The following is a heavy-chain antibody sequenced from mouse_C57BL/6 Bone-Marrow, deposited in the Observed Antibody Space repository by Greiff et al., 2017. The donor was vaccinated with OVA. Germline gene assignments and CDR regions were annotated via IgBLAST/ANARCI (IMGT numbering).Heavy chain of an antibody. CDR1: GYTFTSYW. CDR3: ARDADSTRVDY. CDR2: IDPSASST. D-gene: IGHD5-1*01. Sequence: VQLQQPGAELVMPGASVKLSCKASGYTFTSYWMHWVKQRPGQGLEWIGEIDPSASSTNYNQKFKGKATLTVDKSTSTAYMQLSSLTSEDSAVYYCARDADSTRVDYWGQGTSVTVSA. J-gene: IGHJ4*01. V-gene: IGHV1-69*01.